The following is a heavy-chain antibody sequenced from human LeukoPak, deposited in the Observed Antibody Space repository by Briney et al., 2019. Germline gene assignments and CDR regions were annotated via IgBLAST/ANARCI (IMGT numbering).Heavy chain of an antibody. Sequence: SETLSLTCTVSGGSITGYYWTWIRQPAGKGLEWIGRVSDTGRAYYNPSLERRVTISLDTSNNRFSLKVTSVTAADTAVYYCARVTTSSTASDYWGQGTLVTVSS. D-gene: IGHD4-17*01. CDR1: GGSITGYY. J-gene: IGHJ4*02. CDR2: VSDTGRA. CDR3: ARVTTSSTASDY. V-gene: IGHV4-4*07.